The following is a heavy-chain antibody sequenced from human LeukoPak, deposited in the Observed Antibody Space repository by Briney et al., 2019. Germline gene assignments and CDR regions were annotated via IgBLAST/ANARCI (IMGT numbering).Heavy chain of an antibody. CDR1: GYTFTNSG. J-gene: IGHJ4*02. Sequence: GASVKVSCKASGYTFTNSGIVWVRQAPGHGLEWLAWISPYNGNTNYAQKLQGRVTMTTDTSTSTAYMELRSLRPDDTAVYYCARGLPYCTNGVCYLDYWGQGTLVTVSS. V-gene: IGHV1-18*01. D-gene: IGHD2-8*01. CDR2: ISPYNGNT. CDR3: ARGLPYCTNGVCYLDY.